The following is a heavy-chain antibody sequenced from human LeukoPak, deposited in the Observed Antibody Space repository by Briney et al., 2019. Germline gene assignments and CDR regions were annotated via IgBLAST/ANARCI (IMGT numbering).Heavy chain of an antibody. CDR2: ISYDGSNK. CDR3: AKDTDYYDSSGSWFDP. Sequence: GGSLRLSCAASGFTFSSYGMHWARQAPGKGLEWVAVISYDGSNKYYADSVKGRFTISRDNSKNTLYLQMNSLRAEDTAVYYCAKDTDYYDSSGSWFDPWGQGTLVTVSS. J-gene: IGHJ5*02. CDR1: GFTFSSYG. V-gene: IGHV3-30*18. D-gene: IGHD3-22*01.